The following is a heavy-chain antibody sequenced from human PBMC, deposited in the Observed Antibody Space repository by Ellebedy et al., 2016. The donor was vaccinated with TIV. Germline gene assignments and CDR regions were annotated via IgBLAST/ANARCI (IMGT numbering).Heavy chain of an antibody. CDR2: IYNSGSA. CDR3: ARFSYYDLLTGYNRHFDH. D-gene: IGHD3-9*01. Sequence: SETLSLTXSVSGASINTNYWSWIRQSPGKGLEWIGYIYNSGSAKYNPSLKSRVTISIDTSKNQFSLRLSSVTAADTAVYYCARFSYYDLLTGYNRHFDHWGQGTLVTVSS. CDR1: GASINTNY. J-gene: IGHJ4*02. V-gene: IGHV4-59*01.